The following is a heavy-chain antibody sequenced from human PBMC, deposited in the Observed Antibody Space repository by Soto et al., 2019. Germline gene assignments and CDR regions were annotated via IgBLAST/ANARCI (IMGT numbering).Heavy chain of an antibody. D-gene: IGHD4-17*01. CDR1: GFTFGDYT. CDR3: ARDVASYDYGDFYGMDV. V-gene: IGHV3-49*05. Sequence: NPGGSLRLSCTASGFTFGDYTMAWLRQAPGGGLEWVSFIRSKAYGGTTEYAASVKGRFTISRDDSKSIAYLQMNRLQSEDTAVYYCARDVASYDYGDFYGMDVWGQGTTVTVSS. J-gene: IGHJ6*02. CDR2: IRSKAYGGTT.